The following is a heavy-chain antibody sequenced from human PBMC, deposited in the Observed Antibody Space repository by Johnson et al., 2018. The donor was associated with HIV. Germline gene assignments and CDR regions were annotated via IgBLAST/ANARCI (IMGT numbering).Heavy chain of an antibody. J-gene: IGHJ3*02. CDR1: GFTFSSYA. V-gene: IGHV3-30*04. D-gene: IGHD1-26*01. Sequence: QVQLVESGGGLVQPGRSLRLSCAASGFTFSSYAMHWVRQAPGKGLEWVAVISYDGSNKYYADSVKGRFTTSRDNSKNTLYLQMNILRSEDTAVYYCAKDRYIKGASTGFDIWGQGTMVTVSS. CDR2: ISYDGSNK. CDR3: AKDRYIKGASTGFDI.